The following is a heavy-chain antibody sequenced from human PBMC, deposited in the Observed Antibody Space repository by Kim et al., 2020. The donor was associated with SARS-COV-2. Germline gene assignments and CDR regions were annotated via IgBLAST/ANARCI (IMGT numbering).Heavy chain of an antibody. J-gene: IGHJ6*02. CDR3: GKDLVPGGLDV. D-gene: IGHD2-8*02. CDR2: I. V-gene: IGHV3-9*01. Sequence: IAYTDSVKGRFTLSRDCAKNSLYLKINSLRVDDTALYYCGKDLVPGGLDVWGQGTTVTVSS.